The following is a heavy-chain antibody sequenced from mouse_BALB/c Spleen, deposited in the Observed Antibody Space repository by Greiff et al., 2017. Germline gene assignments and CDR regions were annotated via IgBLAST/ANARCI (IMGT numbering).Heavy chain of an antibody. V-gene: IGHV5-6-3*01. CDR3: ARITTVVAGGAMDY. CDR2: INSNGGST. J-gene: IGHJ4*01. CDR1: GFTFSSYG. Sequence: EVNVVESGGGLVQPGGSLKLSCAASGFTFSSYGMSWVRQTPDKRLELVATINSNGGSTYYPDSVKGRFTISRDNAKNTLYLQMSSLKSEDTAMYYCARITTVVAGGAMDYWGQGTSVTVSS. D-gene: IGHD1-1*01.